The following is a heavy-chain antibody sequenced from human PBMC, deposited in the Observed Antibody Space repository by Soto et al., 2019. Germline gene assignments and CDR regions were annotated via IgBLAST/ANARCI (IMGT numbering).Heavy chain of an antibody. J-gene: IGHJ5*02. CDR3: ARVGEYTKRFDP. V-gene: IGHV4-30-4*01. D-gene: IGHD4-17*01. CDR2: IYYSGST. Sequence: PSETLSLTCTVSVGSISSGDYYWSWIRQPPGKGLEWIGYIYYSGSTYYNPSLKSRVTISVDTAKNQFSLKLSSVTAADTAVYFCARVGEYTKRFDPWGRGTLVTVSS. CDR1: VGSISSGDYY.